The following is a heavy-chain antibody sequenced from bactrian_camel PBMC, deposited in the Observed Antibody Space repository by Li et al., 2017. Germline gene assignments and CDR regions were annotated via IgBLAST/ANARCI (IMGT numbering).Heavy chain of an antibody. J-gene: IGHJ4*01. CDR2: TPTFGSA. CDR1: SIIRYC. D-gene: IGHD2*01. V-gene: IGHV3S53*01. Sequence: HVQLVESGGGQVQPGGSLRLSCTYSIIRYCLGWVRQVPGKEREGVATTPTFGSATYADSVKGRFTIARDNAKSMVYLQMERLKSEDTALYYCTTRISECVYYTSSDGCYSHRGRGTQVTVS.